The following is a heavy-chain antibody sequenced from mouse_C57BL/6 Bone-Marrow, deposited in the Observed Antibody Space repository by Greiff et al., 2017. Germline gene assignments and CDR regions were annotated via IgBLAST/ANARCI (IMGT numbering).Heavy chain of an antibody. CDR1: GYSFTGYF. CDR3: ARWSYYGSSYGYFDV. V-gene: IGHV1-20*01. CDR2: INPYNGDT. Sequence: VQLKQSGPELVKPGDSVKISCKASGYSFTGYFMNWVMQSHGKSLEWIGRINPYNGDTFYNQKFKGKATLTVDKSSSTAHMELRSLTSEDSAVYYCARWSYYGSSYGYFDVWGTGTTVTVSS. D-gene: IGHD1-1*01. J-gene: IGHJ1*03.